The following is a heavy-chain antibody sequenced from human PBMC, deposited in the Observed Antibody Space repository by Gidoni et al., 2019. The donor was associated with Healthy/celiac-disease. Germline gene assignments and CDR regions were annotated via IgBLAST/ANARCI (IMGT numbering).Heavy chain of an antibody. V-gene: IGHV3-21*01. CDR3: ARFIEGYCSSTSCLDYNYFDY. D-gene: IGHD2-2*01. CDR2: ISSSSSYI. J-gene: IGHJ4*02. CDR1: GFTFSSSS. Sequence: EVQLVESGGGLVKPGGSLRLSCAASGFTFSSSSMNWVRQAPGKGLEWVSSISSSSSYIYYADAVKGRFTISRDNAKNSLYLQMNSLRAEDTAVYYCARFIEGYCSSTSCLDYNYFDYWGQGTLVTVSS.